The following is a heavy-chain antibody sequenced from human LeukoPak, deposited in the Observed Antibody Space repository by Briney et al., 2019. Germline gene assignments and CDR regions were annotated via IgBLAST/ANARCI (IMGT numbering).Heavy chain of an antibody. Sequence: ASVKVSCKASGYTFTSYGISWVRQAPGQGLEWMGWISAYNGNTNYAQKLQGRVTMTTDTSTSTAYMELRSLRSDDTAVYYCARDSIAVAGPSPFDYWGQGTLVTVSS. CDR2: ISAYNGNT. CDR3: ARDSIAVAGPSPFDY. CDR1: GYTFTSYG. J-gene: IGHJ4*02. D-gene: IGHD6-19*01. V-gene: IGHV1-18*01.